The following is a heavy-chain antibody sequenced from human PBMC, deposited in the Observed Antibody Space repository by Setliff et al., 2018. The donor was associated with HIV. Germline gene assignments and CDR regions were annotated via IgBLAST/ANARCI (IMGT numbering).Heavy chain of an antibody. CDR3: ARAPRGSGWYPNWFDP. V-gene: IGHV4-4*08. J-gene: IGHJ5*02. CDR1: GDSISNYY. CDR2: IYHSGGT. D-gene: IGHD6-19*01. Sequence: SETLSLTCAVSGDSISNYYWSWVRQPPGKGLEYIGHIYHSGGTSYNPSLKSRVTISVDTSKNQFSLKLSSVTAADTAVYYCARAPRGSGWYPNWFDPWGQGTLVTVSS.